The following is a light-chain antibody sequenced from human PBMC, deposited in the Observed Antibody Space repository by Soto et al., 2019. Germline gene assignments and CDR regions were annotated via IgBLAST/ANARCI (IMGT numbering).Light chain of an antibody. V-gene: IGKV1-5*01. CDR2: DAY. J-gene: IGKJ5*01. CDR3: KQANSFPIT. CDR1: QSISSW. Sequence: DIQMTQSPSTLSASVGDRVTITCRASQSISSWLAWYQQKPGKAHKLLIYDAYTLESGVQSRFSGSGPGTDFTLTISSLQPEDFATYYCKQANSFPITFGQGTRLEIK.